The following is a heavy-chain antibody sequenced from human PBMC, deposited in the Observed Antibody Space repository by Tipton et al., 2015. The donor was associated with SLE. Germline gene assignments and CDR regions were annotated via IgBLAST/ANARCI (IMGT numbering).Heavy chain of an antibody. D-gene: IGHD3-10*01. V-gene: IGHV1-18*01. CDR2: ISAYNAKT. CDR1: GYSFSSYG. Sequence: QSGAEVKKPGASVKVSCKTSGYSFSSYGISWVRQAPGQGLEWMGWISAYNAKTSSAQRLQGRLTMTTDTSTSTAYMELRSLRSDDTAVYYCARMYGSGSYFNGDYFDYWGQGTLVIVSS. CDR3: ARMYGSGSYFNGDYFDY. J-gene: IGHJ4*02.